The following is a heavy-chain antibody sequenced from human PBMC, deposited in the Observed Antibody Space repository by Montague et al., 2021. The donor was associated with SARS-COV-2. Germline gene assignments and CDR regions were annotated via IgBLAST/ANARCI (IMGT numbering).Heavy chain of an antibody. CDR1: GGSISSGGYY. V-gene: IGHV4-31*03. CDR3: ARARITMIVVVNAFDI. Sequence: LRLSCTVSGGSISSGGYYWSWIRQHPGKGLEWIGYIYYSGSTYYNPSLKSRVTISVDTSKNQFSLKLSSVTAADTAVYYCARARITMIVVVNAFDIWGQGTMVTASS. J-gene: IGHJ3*02. D-gene: IGHD3-22*01. CDR2: IYYSGST.